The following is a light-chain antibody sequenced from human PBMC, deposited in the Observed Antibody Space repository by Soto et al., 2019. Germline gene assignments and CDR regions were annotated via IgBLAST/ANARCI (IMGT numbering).Light chain of an antibody. J-gene: IGKJ5*01. CDR2: DAS. CDR3: QQRINRIT. V-gene: IGKV3-11*01. CDR1: QSVSSY. Sequence: EIVLTQSPATLSLSPGERATLSCRASQSVSSYLAWYQQKPGQAPRLLIYDASNRATGIPARFSGSGSGTDSTHTISSLEPEDFAVYYCQQRINRITFGQGTRLEIK.